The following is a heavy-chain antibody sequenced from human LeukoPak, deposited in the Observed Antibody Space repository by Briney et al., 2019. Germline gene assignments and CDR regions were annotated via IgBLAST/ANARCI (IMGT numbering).Heavy chain of an antibody. V-gene: IGHV3-53*01. J-gene: IGHJ4*02. CDR3: AREGGFHRPLDY. Sequence: PGGSLRLSCAASGFTVSSNYMSWVRQAPGKGLEWVSVIYSGGSTYYADSVKGRFTISRDNSKNTLYPQMNTLRAEDTAVYYCAREGGFHRPLDYSGQGTLVTVSS. CDR1: GFTVSSNY. CDR2: IYSGGST.